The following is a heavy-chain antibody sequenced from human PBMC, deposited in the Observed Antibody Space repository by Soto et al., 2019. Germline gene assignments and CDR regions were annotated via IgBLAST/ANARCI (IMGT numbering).Heavy chain of an antibody. J-gene: IGHJ2*01. CDR1: GFTFSSYG. CDR3: GKGRYFDPDWYFDL. V-gene: IGHV3-30*18. D-gene: IGHD3-9*01. CDR2: ISYDGSNK. Sequence: QVQLVESGGGVVQPGRSLRLSCAASGFTFSSYGMHWVRQAPGKGLEWVAVISYDGSNKYYAESVKGRFTNSRDNSKNTLYLQMNGLRAEDTAVYYCGKGRYFDPDWYFDLWGRGTLVTVSS.